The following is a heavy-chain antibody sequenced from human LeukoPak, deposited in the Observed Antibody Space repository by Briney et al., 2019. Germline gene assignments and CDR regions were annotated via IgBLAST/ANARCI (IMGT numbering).Heavy chain of an antibody. J-gene: IGHJ4*02. CDR1: GVSINTGTDY. D-gene: IGHD2-2*02. CDR2: TYTSGST. CDR3: ARVVGHCSSASCYIGYFFDY. Sequence: SETLSLTCTVSGVSINTGTDYWSWIRQPAGKGLEWIGRTYTSGSTDYNPSLNNRVTISVDSSKKQFSLNLTSVTAADTAVYYCARVVGHCSSASCYIGYFFDYWGQGTLVTVSS. V-gene: IGHV4-61*02.